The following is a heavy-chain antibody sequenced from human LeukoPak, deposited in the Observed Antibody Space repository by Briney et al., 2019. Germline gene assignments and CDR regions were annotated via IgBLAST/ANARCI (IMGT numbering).Heavy chain of an antibody. CDR1: GYTFTSYF. CDR3: ARTRRVITTHYFDY. J-gene: IGHJ4*02. CDR2: INPSDGST. D-gene: IGHD1-1*01. Sequence: ASVKVSCKASGYTFTSYFMHWVQQAPGQGLEWMGMINPSDGSTSYAQKFQGRVTMTRDTSTSILYMELSSLRSEDTAVYYCARTRRVITTHYFDYWGQGTPVTVSS. V-gene: IGHV1-46*01.